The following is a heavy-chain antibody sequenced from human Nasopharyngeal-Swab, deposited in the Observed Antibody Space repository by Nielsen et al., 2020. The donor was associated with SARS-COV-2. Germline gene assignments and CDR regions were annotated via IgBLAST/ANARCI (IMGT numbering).Heavy chain of an antibody. J-gene: IGHJ4*02. Sequence: WIRQPPGKGLEWVSSISSSSTYIYYADSVKGRFTVSRDNAKNSLYLQMSSLRTEDAAVYYCARSPYYDFWSGYYTRFDYWGRGTRVTVSS. D-gene: IGHD3-3*01. CDR2: ISSSSTYI. V-gene: IGHV3-21*01. CDR3: ARSPYYDFWSGYYTRFDY.